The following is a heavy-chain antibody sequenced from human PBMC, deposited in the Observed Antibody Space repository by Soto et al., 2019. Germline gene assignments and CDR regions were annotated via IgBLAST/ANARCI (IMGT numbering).Heavy chain of an antibody. CDR2: IYHSGSH. Sequence: QVQLQESGPGLVKPSQTLSLTCTVSGGSIRTDDHYWSWIRQHPGKGLEWIGDIYHSGSHYYNPSLQGRLSMSVDTAKNQFSLKLSSVTAADTAVYHCARFLRGENWFDPWGQGTLVTVSS. V-gene: IGHV4-31*03. CDR3: ARFLRGENWFDP. D-gene: IGHD2-21*01. CDR1: GGSIRTDDHY. J-gene: IGHJ5*02.